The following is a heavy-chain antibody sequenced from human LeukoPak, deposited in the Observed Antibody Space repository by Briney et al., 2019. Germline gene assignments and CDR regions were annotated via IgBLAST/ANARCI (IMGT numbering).Heavy chain of an antibody. CDR2: INHSGST. V-gene: IGHV4-39*07. D-gene: IGHD3-10*01. CDR1: GGSISSNGYY. Sequence: SETLSLTCTVFGGSISSNGYYWGWIRQPPGKGLEWIGEINHSGSTNYNPSLKSRVTISVDTSKNQFSLKLSSVTAADTAVYYYARGRAYARNYYGSGSKVSRDYWGQGTLVTVSS. J-gene: IGHJ4*02. CDR3: ARGRAYARNYYGSGSKVSRDY.